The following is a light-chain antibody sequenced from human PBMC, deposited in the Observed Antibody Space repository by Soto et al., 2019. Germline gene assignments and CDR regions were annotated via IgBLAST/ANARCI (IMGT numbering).Light chain of an antibody. J-gene: IGLJ1*01. CDR1: SSDVGGCIS. V-gene: IGLV2-8*01. CDR3: SSYAGDNTFV. Sequence: QSVLTQPPSASGSPGQSVTISCTGTSSDVGGCISVSWYQQLPGKAPKLMIYEVSQRPSGVPGRFSDSKSGNTASLTVSGLRAEDEGDYFCSSYAGDNTFVFGTGTKVAVL. CDR2: EVS.